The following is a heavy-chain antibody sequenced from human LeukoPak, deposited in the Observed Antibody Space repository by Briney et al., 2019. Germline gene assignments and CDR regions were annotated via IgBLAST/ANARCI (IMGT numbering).Heavy chain of an antibody. CDR3: ARERAWFYGLDV. J-gene: IGHJ6*02. V-gene: IGHV4-59*01. Sequence: PSETLSLTCSVAGGSISNYHWNWIRQPPGKGPEWIGFIQYSGNTNYNPSLKSRVTISVDTSKNQFSLKLTSVTAADTAVYYCARERAWFYGLDVWGQGTTVTVSS. D-gene: IGHD3-10*01. CDR1: GGSISNYH. CDR2: IQYSGNT.